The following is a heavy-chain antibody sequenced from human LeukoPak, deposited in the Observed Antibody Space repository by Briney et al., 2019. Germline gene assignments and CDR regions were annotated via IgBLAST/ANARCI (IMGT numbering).Heavy chain of an antibody. V-gene: IGHV4-61*02. CDR2: MYISGST. Sequence: PPETLSLTCTVSGGSISSGSYYWSWIRQPAGKGLEWIGRMYISGSTNYNPSLKSRVTISVDTSKNQFSLKLSSVTAADTAVYYCARDSTVTRGYYYYMDVWGKGTTVTVSS. CDR3: ARDSTVTRGYYYYMDV. CDR1: GGSISSGSYY. D-gene: IGHD4-17*01. J-gene: IGHJ6*03.